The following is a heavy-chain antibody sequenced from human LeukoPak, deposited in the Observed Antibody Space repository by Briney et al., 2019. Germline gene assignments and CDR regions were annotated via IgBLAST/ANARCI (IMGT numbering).Heavy chain of an antibody. CDR3: ARANPYYYDSSGYFDY. J-gene: IGHJ4*02. Sequence: PSETLSLTCAVCGGSFSGYYWSWIRQHPGKGLEWIGYIYYSGSTYYNPSLKSRVTISVDTSKNQFSLKLSSVTAADTAVYYCARANPYYYDSSGYFDYWGQGTLVTVSS. CDR2: IYYSGST. D-gene: IGHD3-22*01. CDR1: GGSFSGYY. V-gene: IGHV4-31*11.